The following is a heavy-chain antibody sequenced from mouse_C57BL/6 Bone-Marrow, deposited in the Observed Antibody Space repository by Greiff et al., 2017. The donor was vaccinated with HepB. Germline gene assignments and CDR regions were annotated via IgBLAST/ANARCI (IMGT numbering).Heavy chain of an antibody. CDR3: VRHGGNMETCDYDLAMDY. J-gene: IGHJ4*01. CDR1: GFSFNTYA. D-gene: IGHD2-4*01. CDR2: IRSKSNNYAT. V-gene: IGHV10-1*01. Sequence: EVQRVESGGGLVQPKGSLKLSCAASGFSFNTYAMNWVRQAPGKGLEWVARIRSKSNNYATYYADSVKDRFTISRDDSESMLYLQMNNLKTEDTAMYYCVRHGGNMETCDYDLAMDYWGQGTSVTVSS.